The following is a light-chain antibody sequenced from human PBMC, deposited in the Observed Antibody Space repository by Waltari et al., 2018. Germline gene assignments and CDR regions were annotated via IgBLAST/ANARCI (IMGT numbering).Light chain of an antibody. J-gene: IGKJ1*01. V-gene: IGKV3-20*01. CDR3: QHYLRLPVT. CDR2: GAS. Sequence: EIVLTQSPGTLSLSPGESATLSCRTRQSVTRALAWYQQKPCQAPRLLIYGASNRATGVPDRFSGSGSGTDFSLTISSLEPEDFAVYYCQHYLRLPVTFGQGTKVEVK. CDR1: QSVTRA.